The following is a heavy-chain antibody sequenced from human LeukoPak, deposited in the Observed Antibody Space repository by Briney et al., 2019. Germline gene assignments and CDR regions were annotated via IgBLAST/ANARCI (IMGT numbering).Heavy chain of an antibody. V-gene: IGHV3-11*06. J-gene: IGHJ4*02. D-gene: IGHD2-8*01. CDR1: GFTFSDYY. Sequence: GGSLRLSCAASGFTFSDYYMSWIRQAPGKGLEWVSYISSSSSYTNYADSVKGRFTISRDNAKNSLYLQMNSLRAEDTAVYYCATDPAGVGSESYWGQGTLVTVSS. CDR3: ATDPAGVGSESY. CDR2: ISSSSSYT.